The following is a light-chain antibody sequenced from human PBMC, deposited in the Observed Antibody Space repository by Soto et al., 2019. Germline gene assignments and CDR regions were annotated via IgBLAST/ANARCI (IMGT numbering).Light chain of an antibody. J-gene: IGKJ1*01. Sequence: DIQVTQSPSSLSAFVGDRVTITCRTSQTISNNLNWYQQQPGKAPNLLIYGASSLQSGVPSRFSGSGSGTDFTFTISSLQPEDFVTYFCQQSSSAPLTFGQGTKV. CDR1: QTISNN. CDR2: GAS. CDR3: QQSSSAPLT. V-gene: IGKV1-39*01.